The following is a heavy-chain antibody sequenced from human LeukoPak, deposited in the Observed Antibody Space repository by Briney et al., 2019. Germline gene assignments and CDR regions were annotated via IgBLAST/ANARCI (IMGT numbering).Heavy chain of an antibody. CDR3: ARGLRQWLTRHDFDI. CDR1: GYTFTAYS. J-gene: IGHJ3*02. CDR2: INTNTGNP. V-gene: IGHV7-4-1*02. Sequence: ASVKVSCKASGYTFTAYSMNWVRQAPGQGLEWMGWINTNTGNPTYAQGFTGRFVFSLDTSVSTAYLQISSLKAEDTAVYYCARGLRQWLTRHDFDIWGQGTMVTASS. D-gene: IGHD6-19*01.